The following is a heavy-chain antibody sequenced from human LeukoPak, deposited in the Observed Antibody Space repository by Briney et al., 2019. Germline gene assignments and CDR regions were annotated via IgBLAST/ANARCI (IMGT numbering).Heavy chain of an antibody. CDR3: ARGPHWGRRYFDL. CDR1: GFTFSDYY. CDR2: ISSSGSTI. J-gene: IGHJ2*01. V-gene: IGHV3-11*01. Sequence: TAGGSLRLSCAASGFTFSDYYMSWIRQAPGKGLEWVSYISSSGSTIYYADSVKGRFTISRDNAKNSLYLQMNSLRAEDTAVYYCARGPHWGRRYFDLWGRGTLVTVSS. D-gene: IGHD3-16*01.